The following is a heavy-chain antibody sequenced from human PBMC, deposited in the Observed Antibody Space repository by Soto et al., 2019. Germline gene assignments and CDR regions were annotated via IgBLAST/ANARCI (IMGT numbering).Heavy chain of an antibody. CDR3: AKDRFGEYFYYGMDV. CDR2: ISGSGGST. Sequence: EVQLLESGGGLVQPGGSLRLSCAASGFTFSSYAMNWVRQAPGKGLEWVSGISGSGGSTYYSDSVKGRFTISRDNSKNTLYLQMNSLRAEDTAVDYCAKDRFGEYFYYGMDVWGQGTTVTVSS. V-gene: IGHV3-23*01. CDR1: GFTFSSYA. D-gene: IGHD3-10*01. J-gene: IGHJ6*02.